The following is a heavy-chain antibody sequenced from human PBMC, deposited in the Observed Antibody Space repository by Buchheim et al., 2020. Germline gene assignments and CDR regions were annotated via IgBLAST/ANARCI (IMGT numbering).Heavy chain of an antibody. J-gene: IGHJ4*02. CDR1: GFTFSSYG. V-gene: IGHV3-30*18. D-gene: IGHD3-3*01. CDR2: LLYDGRNK. Sequence: QMQLVESGGGVVQPGRSLRHSCAASGFTFSSYGMHWVRQAPGKGLEWVAVLLYDGRNKYYADSVKGRFNLFSGNSKKPLYLQMNSLRAEDTAVYYCAKKGPDFWSGYLDYWGQGTL. CDR3: AKKGPDFWSGYLDY.